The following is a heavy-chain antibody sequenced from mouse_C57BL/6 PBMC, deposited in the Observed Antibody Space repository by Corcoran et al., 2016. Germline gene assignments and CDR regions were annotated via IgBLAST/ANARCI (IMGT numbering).Heavy chain of an antibody. Sequence: QVQLKQSGAELVRPGASVKLSCKASGYTFTDYYINWVKQRPGQGLEWIARIYPGSGNTYYNEKFKGKATLTAEKSSSTAYMQLSSLTSEDSAVYFCARKGNYSPFAYWGQGTLVTVSA. CDR1: GYTFTDYY. J-gene: IGHJ3*01. V-gene: IGHV1-76*01. CDR2: IYPGSGNT. CDR3: ARKGNYSPFAY. D-gene: IGHD2-1*01.